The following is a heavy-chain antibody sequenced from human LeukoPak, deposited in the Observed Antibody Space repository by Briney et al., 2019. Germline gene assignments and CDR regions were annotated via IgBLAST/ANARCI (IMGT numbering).Heavy chain of an antibody. CDR1: GYTFTSYS. CDR3: ARDYSKGAAAATRYYYYYGMDV. D-gene: IGHD6-13*01. V-gene: IGHV1-46*01. J-gene: IGHJ6*04. Sequence: ASVKVSCKASGYTFTSYSMHWVREAPGRGLEWMGIINPSGGSTSYAQKFQGRVTMTRDTSTSTVYMELSSLRSEDTAVYYCARDYSKGAAAATRYYYYYGMDVWGKGTTVTVSS. CDR2: INPSGGST.